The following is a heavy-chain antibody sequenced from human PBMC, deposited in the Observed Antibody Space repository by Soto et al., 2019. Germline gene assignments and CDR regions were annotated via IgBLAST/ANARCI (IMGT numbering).Heavy chain of an antibody. V-gene: IGHV3-23*01. D-gene: IGHD2-21*01. J-gene: IGHJ6*02. Sequence: PGGSLRLSCIASGFTFRHYAMAWVRQAPGEDLEWVSAIGTSGTPTLYADSVKSRFTISRDDSRNTVSLQTNSLGVEDTATYYCTRILWSSRRDALDIWGQGTTVTVSS. CDR1: GFTFRHYA. CDR2: IGTSGTPT. CDR3: TRILWSSRRDALDI.